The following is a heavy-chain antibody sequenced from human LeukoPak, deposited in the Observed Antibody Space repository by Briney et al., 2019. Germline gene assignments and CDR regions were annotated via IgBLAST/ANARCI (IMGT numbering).Heavy chain of an antibody. V-gene: IGHV4-59*01. D-gene: IGHD1-1*01. CDR2: IHYSGRT. J-gene: IGHJ5*02. CDR1: GGSISGYH. CDR3: ARGGFLDPFDP. Sequence: PSETLSLTCTVSGGSISGYHWNWIRQPPGKGLEWIGYIHYSGRTNYSPSLKSRVTISVDTSKNQFSLKLISVTAADTAVYYCARGGFLDPFDPWGQGTLVTVSS.